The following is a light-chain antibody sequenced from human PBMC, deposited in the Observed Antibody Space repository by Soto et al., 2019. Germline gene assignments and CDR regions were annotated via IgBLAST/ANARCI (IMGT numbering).Light chain of an antibody. J-gene: IGKJ2*01. CDR1: QSIDNY. CDR2: AAS. CDR3: QQSYSTPPYT. V-gene: IGKV1-39*01. Sequence: DIQMTQSPSSLSASVGERVTITCRASQSIDNYLNWYQQNPGEGPKVLIYAASSLPSGVPSRFSGSGSGTDFTLTISSLQPEDFATYYCQQSYSTPPYTFGQGTKLEIK.